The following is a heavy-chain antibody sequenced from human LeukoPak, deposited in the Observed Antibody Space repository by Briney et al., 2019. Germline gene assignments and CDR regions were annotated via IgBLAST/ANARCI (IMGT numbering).Heavy chain of an antibody. V-gene: IGHV4-61*01. CDR3: AGNIAVADRGDFDY. J-gene: IGHJ4*02. D-gene: IGHD6-19*01. Sequence: SETLSLTCTVSGGSVSSGSYYWRRIRQPPGKRLEWIGYMYYSGSTNYNPSLKSRVTISVDTSKNQFSLKLSSVTAADTAVYYCAGNIAVADRGDFDYWGQGTLVTVSS. CDR2: MYYSGST. CDR1: GGSVSSGSYY.